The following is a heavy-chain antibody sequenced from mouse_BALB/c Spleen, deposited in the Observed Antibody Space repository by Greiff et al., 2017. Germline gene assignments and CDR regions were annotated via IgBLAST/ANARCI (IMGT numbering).Heavy chain of an antibody. CDR1: GFTFPDYY. CDR3: ARSYYGSSYWYFDV. V-gene: IGHV7-3*02. J-gene: IGHJ1*01. D-gene: IGHD1-1*01. Sequence: EVQGVESGGGLVQPGGSLRLSGATSGFTFPDYYMSWVRQPPGKALEWLGFIRNKANGYTTEYSASVKGRFTISRDNSQSILYLQMNTLRAEDSATYYCARSYYGSSYWYFDVWGAGTTVTVSS. CDR2: IRNKANGYTT.